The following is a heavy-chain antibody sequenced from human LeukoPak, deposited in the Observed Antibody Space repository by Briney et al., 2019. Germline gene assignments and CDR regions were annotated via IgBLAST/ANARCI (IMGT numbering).Heavy chain of an antibody. CDR1: GYTFTGYY. J-gene: IGHJ5*02. Sequence: ASVKVSFKASGYTFTGYYMHWVRQAPGQGLEWMGWINPNSGGTNYAQKFQGRVTMTRDTSISTAYMELSRLRSDDTAVYYCARALWFGENNWFDPWGQGTLVTVSS. CDR3: ARALWFGENNWFDP. D-gene: IGHD3-10*01. V-gene: IGHV1-2*02. CDR2: INPNSGGT.